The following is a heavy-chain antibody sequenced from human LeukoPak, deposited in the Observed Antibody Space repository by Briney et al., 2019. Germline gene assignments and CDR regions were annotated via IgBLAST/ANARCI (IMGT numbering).Heavy chain of an antibody. CDR3: ARGENTYIDY. V-gene: IGHV3-74*01. Sequence: GGSLRLSCAASGFTFSIYWMHWVRQAPGKGLVWVSRISSEGSSTTYADSVKGRFIISRDNAKDTLYLQMNSPRAEDTAVYYCARGENTYIDYWGQGTLVTVSS. D-gene: IGHD3-16*01. J-gene: IGHJ4*02. CDR1: GFTFSIYW. CDR2: ISSEGSST.